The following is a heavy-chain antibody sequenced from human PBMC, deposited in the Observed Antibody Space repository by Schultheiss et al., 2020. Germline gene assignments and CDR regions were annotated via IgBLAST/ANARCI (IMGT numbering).Heavy chain of an antibody. J-gene: IGHJ6*03. Sequence: SETLSLTCTVSGGSISSYYWSWIRQPAGKGLEWIGYIYYSGSTNYNPSLKSRVTMSVDTSKNQFSLKLSSVTAADTAVYYCATGEGVPAAIRSGYYYMDVWGKGTTVTV. CDR1: GGSISSYY. CDR2: IYYSGST. CDR3: ATGEGVPAAIRSGYYYMDV. V-gene: IGHV4-59*12. D-gene: IGHD2-2*01.